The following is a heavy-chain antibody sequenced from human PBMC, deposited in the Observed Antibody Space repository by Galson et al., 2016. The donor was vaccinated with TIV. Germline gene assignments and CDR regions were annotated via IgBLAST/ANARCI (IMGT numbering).Heavy chain of an antibody. Sequence: SLRLSCAASGFSFKNAWMSWVRQAPGKGLDWVGRIKNRDYGGTTDYAEPVKGRFTISRDDAKDGLFLQMDSLKTEDTAIYYCTGGLHNSGGMDHWGQGTLVTVSP. CDR3: TGGLHNSGGMDH. J-gene: IGHJ4*02. V-gene: IGHV3-15*05. CDR1: GFSFKNAW. CDR2: IKNRDYGGTT. D-gene: IGHD7-27*01.